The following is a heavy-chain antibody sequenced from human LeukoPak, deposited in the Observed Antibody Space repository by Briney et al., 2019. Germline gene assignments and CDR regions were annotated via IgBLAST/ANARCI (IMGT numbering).Heavy chain of an antibody. CDR3: AKEQDNLLLLSHFDS. J-gene: IGHJ4*02. D-gene: IGHD1-14*01. Sequence: GGSLRLSCAASGSTFNNYAMNWVRQTPGKGLQWVSAVSGDGQRTFYADSVKGRFTIFRDNSMNTLSLQMNSLRVEDTAVYYCAKEQDNLLLLSHFDSWGQGILVTVSA. V-gene: IGHV3-23*01. CDR1: GSTFNNYA. CDR2: VSGDGQRT.